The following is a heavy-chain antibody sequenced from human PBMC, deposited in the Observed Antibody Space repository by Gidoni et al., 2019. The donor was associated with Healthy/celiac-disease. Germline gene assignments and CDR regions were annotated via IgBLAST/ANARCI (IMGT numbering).Heavy chain of an antibody. CDR1: GFTFSSYA. CDR3: ARDPRQVAAAAFDY. CDR2: ISYDGSNK. D-gene: IGHD6-13*01. V-gene: IGHV3-30-3*01. J-gene: IGHJ4*02. Sequence: QVQLVASGGGVVQPGRSLRLSCAASGFTFSSYAMHWVRQAPGKGLEWVAVISYDGSNKYYADSVKGRFTISRDNSKNTLYLQMNSLRAEDTAVYYCARDPRQVAAAAFDYWGQGTLVTVSS.